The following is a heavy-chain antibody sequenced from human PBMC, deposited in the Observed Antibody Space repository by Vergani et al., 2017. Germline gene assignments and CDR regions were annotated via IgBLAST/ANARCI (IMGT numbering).Heavy chain of an antibody. V-gene: IGHV3-23*01. J-gene: IGHJ3*02. CDR3: AKVGRSEVAGTFGAFDI. CDR1: GFTFRNYA. Sequence: EVQLLESGGGLAQPGGSLRLSCAASGFTFRNYAMTWVRQAPGKGLEWVSTLSASDRRMHYADSVKGRFTISRDNSKNTLFLHMNSLRPEDTAVYYCAKVGRSEVAGTFGAFDIWGQGTMVTVSS. D-gene: IGHD6-19*01. CDR2: LSASDRRM.